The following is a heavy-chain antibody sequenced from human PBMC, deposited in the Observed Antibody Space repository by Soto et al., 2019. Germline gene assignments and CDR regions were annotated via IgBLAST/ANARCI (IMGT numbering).Heavy chain of an antibody. J-gene: IGHJ6*02. V-gene: IGHV3-21*01. Sequence: GGTLRLSCAAAGFTFSSCSRNWFRQAPGKGLEWVSSISTSSSSIYYADSVKGRFTISRDNAKNSLYLQLNSLRSEDTAVYYCARDSVVVVPAAAAYYYGMDVWGQGTTVTVSS. CDR2: ISTSSSSI. D-gene: IGHD2-2*01. CDR3: ARDSVVVVPAAAAYYYGMDV. CDR1: GFTFSSCS.